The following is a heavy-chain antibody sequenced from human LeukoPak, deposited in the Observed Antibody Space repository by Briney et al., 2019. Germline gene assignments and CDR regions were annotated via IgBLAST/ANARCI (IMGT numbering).Heavy chain of an antibody. CDR1: GGSVSNFY. Sequence: ASETLSLTCTVSGGSVSNFYWSWIRQPPGKGLEWIGYIFYSRSTNYNPSLKSRVIISVDTSKNQFSLKLTSVTAADTAVYYCARDAPAPVAGFDSWGQGTLVTASS. J-gene: IGHJ4*02. D-gene: IGHD6-19*01. V-gene: IGHV4-59*02. CDR3: ARDAPAPVAGFDS. CDR2: IFYSRST.